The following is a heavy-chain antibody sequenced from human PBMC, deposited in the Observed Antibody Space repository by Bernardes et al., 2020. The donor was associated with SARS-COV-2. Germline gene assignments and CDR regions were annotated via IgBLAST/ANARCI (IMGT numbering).Heavy chain of an antibody. CDR3: ARDGLPFDS. J-gene: IGHJ4*02. D-gene: IGHD2-21*02. CDR2: IKQRGSEK. V-gene: IGHV3-7*01. CDR1: GFTFSSYC. Sequence: GGSLRLLCETSGFTFSSYCVSWVRQAPGKGLEWVANIKQRGSEKYYVDSVKGRFSISRDDAKKSIYLQMKSLRVDDTAIYYCARDGLPFDSWGQGVLVTVSS.